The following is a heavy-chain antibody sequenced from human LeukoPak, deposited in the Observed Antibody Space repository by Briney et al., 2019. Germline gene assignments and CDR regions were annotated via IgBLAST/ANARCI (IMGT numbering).Heavy chain of an antibody. J-gene: IGHJ4*02. D-gene: IGHD6-13*01. CDR3: VQQLGDY. Sequence: PGGSLRLSCAASGCTFSNYWMSWIRQAPGKGLEWVANINQDGSEKYYVDSVEGRFTISRDNAKNSLYLQMNSLRAEDTAVYYCVQQLGDYWGQGTLVTVSS. CDR1: GCTFSNYW. CDR2: INQDGSEK. V-gene: IGHV3-7*01.